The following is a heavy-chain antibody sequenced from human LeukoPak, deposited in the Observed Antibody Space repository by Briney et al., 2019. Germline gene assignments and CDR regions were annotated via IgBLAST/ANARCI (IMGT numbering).Heavy chain of an antibody. D-gene: IGHD6-13*01. CDR1: GFTFSDYY. Sequence: GGSLRLSCAASGFTFSDYYMSWIRQAPGKGLEWVSYISSSGSTIYYADSVKGRFTISRDNSKNTLYLQMNSLRAEDTAVYYCARDGEQLAFFFDYWGQGTLVTVSS. CDR3: ARDGEQLAFFFDY. CDR2: ISSSGSTI. J-gene: IGHJ4*02. V-gene: IGHV3-11*04.